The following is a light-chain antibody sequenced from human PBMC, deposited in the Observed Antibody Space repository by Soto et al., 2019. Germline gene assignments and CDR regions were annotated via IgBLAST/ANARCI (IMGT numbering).Light chain of an antibody. Sequence: QSALTQPASVSGSPGQSITISCTGTSSDVGGYNYVSWYQQHPGKAPKLMIYDVSNRPSGVSSRFSGSKSGNTASLTISGLQAEDEADYYCSSYTSISTPYVFGTGNKLTVL. CDR1: SSDVGGYNY. CDR3: SSYTSISTPYV. V-gene: IGLV2-14*01. J-gene: IGLJ1*01. CDR2: DVS.